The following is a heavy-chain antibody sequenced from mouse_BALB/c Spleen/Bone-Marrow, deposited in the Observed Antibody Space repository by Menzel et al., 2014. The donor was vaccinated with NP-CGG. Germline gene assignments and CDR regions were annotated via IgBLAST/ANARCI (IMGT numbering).Heavy chain of an antibody. J-gene: IGHJ2*01. CDR3: AREGKLGRDYFDY. D-gene: IGHD4-1*01. V-gene: IGHV1-7*01. Sequence: VQLQQSGAEQAKPGASVKMSCKASGYTFTSSWMHWIQQRPGQGLEWIGYINPSTAYAEYNQKFKDKATLTADKSSSTAYMQLSSLTSEDSAVYYCAREGKLGRDYFDYWGQGTTLTVSS. CDR2: INPSTAYA. CDR1: GYTFTSSW.